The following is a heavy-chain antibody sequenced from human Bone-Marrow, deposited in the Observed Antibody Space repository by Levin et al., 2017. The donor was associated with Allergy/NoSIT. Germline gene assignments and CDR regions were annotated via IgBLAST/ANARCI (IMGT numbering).Heavy chain of an antibody. V-gene: IGHV3-53*01. Sequence: PGGSLRLSCAASGFTVSSNHMSWVRQAPGKGLEWVSLIYSGGRGYYADSVRGRFTISRDNSKNTLYLQLNSLSAEDTAVYYCAIYGSGNDYSAFDIWGQGTMVTVSS. CDR3: AIYGSGNDYSAFDI. J-gene: IGHJ3*02. D-gene: IGHD3-10*01. CDR2: IYSGGRG. CDR1: GFTVSSNH.